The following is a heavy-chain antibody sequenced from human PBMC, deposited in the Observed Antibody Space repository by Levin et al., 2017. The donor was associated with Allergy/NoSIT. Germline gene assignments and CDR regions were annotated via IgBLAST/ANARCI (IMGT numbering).Heavy chain of an antibody. CDR1: GGSISSYY. J-gene: IGHJ4*02. V-gene: IGHV4-59*08. Sequence: PSETLSLTCTVSGGSISSYYWSWIRQPPGKGLEWIGYIYYSGSTNYNPSLKSRVTISVDTSKNQFSLKLSSVTAADTAVYYCATVGGGPFDYWGQGTLVTVSS. CDR2: IYYSGST. CDR3: ATVGGGPFDY. D-gene: IGHD3-16*01.